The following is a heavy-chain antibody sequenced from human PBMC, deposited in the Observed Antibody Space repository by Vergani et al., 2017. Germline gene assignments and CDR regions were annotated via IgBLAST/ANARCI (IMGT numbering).Heavy chain of an antibody. D-gene: IGHD3-9*01. CDR3: AKGGVSYDIXGGDKYYYYGLDV. Sequence: QVQLVQSGAEVKKPGASVKVSCKASGYTFVYYGISWVRQAPGQGLEWMGWISVYNGNTNYAQGLQGRVTMTTDTSTSTAYMELRSLTSDDTAVYYCAKGGVSYDIXGGDKYYYYGLDVWGQGTTVTVSS. CDR1: GYTFVYYG. CDR2: ISVYNGNT. J-gene: IGHJ6*02. V-gene: IGHV1-18*01.